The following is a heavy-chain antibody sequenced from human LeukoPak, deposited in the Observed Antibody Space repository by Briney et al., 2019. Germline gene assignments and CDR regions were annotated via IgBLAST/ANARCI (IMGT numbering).Heavy chain of an antibody. CDR1: GYTFTGYY. CDR3: ARPLAYCGGDCDEYFQH. Sequence: GASVKVSCKASGYTFTGYYIHWVRQAPGQGLEWMGRINPDTGGTDYAQKFQGRVTMTRDTSISTAYMELSRLRSDDTAVYYCARPLAYCGGDCDEYFQHWGQGTLVTVSS. CDR2: INPDTGGT. J-gene: IGHJ1*01. D-gene: IGHD2-21*02. V-gene: IGHV1-2*06.